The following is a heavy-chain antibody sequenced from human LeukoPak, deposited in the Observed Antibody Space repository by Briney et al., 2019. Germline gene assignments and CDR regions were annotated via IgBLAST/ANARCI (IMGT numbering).Heavy chain of an antibody. CDR3: ARDPGIAAAGTVGYFDS. V-gene: IGHV3-21*01. Sequence: GGSLRLSCAASGFTFSRYTMNWVRQAPGKGLEWVSSISSSSSYIYYADSVKGRFTISRDNAQNSLYLQMNSLRVEDTAVYCCARDPGIAAAGTVGYFDSWGQGILVTVSS. D-gene: IGHD6-13*01. J-gene: IGHJ4*02. CDR2: ISSSSSYI. CDR1: GFTFSRYT.